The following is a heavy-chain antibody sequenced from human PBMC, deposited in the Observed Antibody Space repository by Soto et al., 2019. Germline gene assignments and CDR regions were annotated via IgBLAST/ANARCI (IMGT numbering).Heavy chain of an antibody. CDR2: ISWNSGNV. Sequence: LRLSCAASRFAFDDSAMHWVRQAPGKGLEWVSGISWNSGNVAYADSVKGRFTISRDSAKNSLYLQMNSLRVEDTAFYYCAKDYEYSSSPTIDYWGQGTLVTVSS. J-gene: IGHJ4*02. CDR1: RFAFDDSA. V-gene: IGHV3-9*01. D-gene: IGHD6-6*01. CDR3: AKDYEYSSSPTIDY.